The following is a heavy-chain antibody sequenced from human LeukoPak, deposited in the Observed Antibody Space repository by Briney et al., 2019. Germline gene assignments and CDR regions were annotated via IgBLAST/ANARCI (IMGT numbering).Heavy chain of an antibody. Sequence: SCKASGYTFTSYYMHWVRQAPGKGLEWVAVIWYDGSNKYYADSVKGRFTISRDNSKNTLYLQMNSLRAKDTAVYYCARDRAAMVPYEYYFDYWGQGTLVTVSS. D-gene: IGHD5-18*01. V-gene: IGHV3-33*01. CDR3: ARDRAAMVPYEYYFDY. CDR1: GYTFTSYY. CDR2: IWYDGSNK. J-gene: IGHJ4*02.